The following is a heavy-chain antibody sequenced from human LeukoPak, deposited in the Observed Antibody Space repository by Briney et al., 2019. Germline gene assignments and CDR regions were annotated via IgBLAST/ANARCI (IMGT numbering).Heavy chain of an antibody. CDR2: IKQDGTEK. J-gene: IGHJ4*02. Sequence: PGGSLRLSCAASGFTFSSYWMSWVRQAPGKGLEWVANIKQDGTEKYYVDSVKGRFTISRDNTKKSLYLQMNSLRVEDTAVYYCARVIQGYDSSGYYHNFFDYWGQGTLVTVSS. D-gene: IGHD3-22*01. CDR3: ARVIQGYDSSGYYHNFFDY. CDR1: GFTFSSYW. V-gene: IGHV3-7*01.